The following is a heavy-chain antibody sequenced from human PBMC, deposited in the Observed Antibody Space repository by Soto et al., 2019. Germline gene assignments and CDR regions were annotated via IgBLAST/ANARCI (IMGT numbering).Heavy chain of an antibody. D-gene: IGHD3-22*01. CDR2: IHYSGDI. V-gene: IGHV4-4*02. Sequence: QVQLQESGPGLVKPSGTLSLTCAVSGDSMTSSDWWRWVRQAPGKGLEWIGEIHYSGDINYDPSLTSRVTISVDRSKNQFSLNLSAVTAADSAVYFCVCNGYYSLEYWGQGTLVIVSP. J-gene: IGHJ4*02. CDR1: GDSMTSSDW. CDR3: VCNGYYSLEY.